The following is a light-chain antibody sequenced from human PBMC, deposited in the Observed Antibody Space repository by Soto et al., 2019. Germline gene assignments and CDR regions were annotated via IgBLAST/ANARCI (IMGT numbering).Light chain of an antibody. Sequence: QSVLTQPPSASGTPGQRVTISCSGSSSNIGSNTVNWYQQLPGPAPKLLIYSNNQRPSGVPDRFSGSKSGTSASLAISGLQSEDEADYYCAAWDDSLNVLFGGGTKVTVL. CDR1: SSNIGSNT. CDR2: SNN. CDR3: AAWDDSLNVL. J-gene: IGLJ2*01. V-gene: IGLV1-44*01.